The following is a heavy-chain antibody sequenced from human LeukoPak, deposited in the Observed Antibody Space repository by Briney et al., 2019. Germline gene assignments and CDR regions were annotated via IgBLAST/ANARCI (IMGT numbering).Heavy chain of an antibody. V-gene: IGHV4-39*01. Sequence: SETLSLTCTVSGGSISSSSYYWGWLRQPPGRGLEWIGSIYYSGSTYYNPSLKRRVTISVHTSKNQFSLKLSSVTAADTAVYYCARETGYGDYDFDYWGQGTLVTVSS. CDR3: ARETGYGDYDFDY. CDR2: IYYSGST. J-gene: IGHJ4*02. D-gene: IGHD4-17*01. CDR1: GGSISSSSYY.